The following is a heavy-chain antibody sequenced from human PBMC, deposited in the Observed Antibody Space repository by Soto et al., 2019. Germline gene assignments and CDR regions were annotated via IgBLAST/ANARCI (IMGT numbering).Heavy chain of an antibody. CDR1: ESTFSSNA. J-gene: IGHJ3*01. D-gene: IGHD3-22*01. Sequence: EVQLVESGGGLIQPGGSWRPSFAAPESTFSSNAMTWVGRAPGKGLGWASLIFSGGSTYYADSVKGRFTISRDNSKNTLYLQMSSLRAEDTAVYYCATRPLLPGAPWGQGTMVTVSS. CDR2: IFSGGST. CDR3: ATRPLLPGAP. V-gene: IGHV3-53*01.